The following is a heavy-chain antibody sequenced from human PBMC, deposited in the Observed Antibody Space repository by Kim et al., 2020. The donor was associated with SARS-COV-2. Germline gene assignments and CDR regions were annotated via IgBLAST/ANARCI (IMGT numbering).Heavy chain of an antibody. V-gene: IGHV3-33*08. J-gene: IGHJ5*02. CDR2: VWTDGERM. CDR3: VRHPFLDP. Sequence: GGSLRLSCVASGFTLSSYGIDWVRQAPGKGLEWVAVVWTDGERMQYSDSVKGRFVISRDNSKNTVYLQLNSLGVEDTGLYYCVRHPFLDPWGQGTLVTVSS. CDR1: GFTLSSYG.